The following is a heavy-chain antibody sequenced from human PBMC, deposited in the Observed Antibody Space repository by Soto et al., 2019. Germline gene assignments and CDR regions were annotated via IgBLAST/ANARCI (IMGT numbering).Heavy chain of an antibody. CDR3: ARDRGHPLRILEWPPYGMDV. J-gene: IGHJ6*02. CDR2: INPNSGGT. CDR1: GYTFTGYY. Sequence: ASVKVSCKASGYTFTGYYMHWVRQAPGQGLEWMGWINPNSGGTNYAQKFQGWVTMTRDTSISTAYMELSRLRSDDTAVYYCARDRGHPLRILEWPPYGMDVWGQGTTVTVSS. D-gene: IGHD3-3*01. V-gene: IGHV1-2*04.